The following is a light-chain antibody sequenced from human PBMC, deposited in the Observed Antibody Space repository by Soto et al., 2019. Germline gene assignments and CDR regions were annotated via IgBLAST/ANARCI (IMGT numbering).Light chain of an antibody. V-gene: IGKV3-20*01. CDR2: DAS. CDR3: QQYGGAPFT. Sequence: EIVLTQSPGTLSLSPGERATLSCRASQSVASSHVAWYRQKPGQTPRLLIYDASSRAAGIPDRISGSGSGTDFTLTISRLEPEDFAVYYCQQYGGAPFTFGPGTKVDIK. J-gene: IGKJ3*01. CDR1: QSVASSH.